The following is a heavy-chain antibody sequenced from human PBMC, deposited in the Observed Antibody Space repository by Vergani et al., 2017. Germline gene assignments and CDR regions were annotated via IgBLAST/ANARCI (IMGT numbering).Heavy chain of an antibody. CDR2: ISYDGSNK. Sequence: QVQLVESGGGVVQTGRSLRLSCAASGFTFSSYAMHWVRQAPGKGLEWVAVISYDGSNKYYADSVKGRFTISRDNSKNTLYLQMNSLRAEDTAVYYCARDRRVTTEWGYFQHWGQGTLVTVSS. CDR1: GFTFSSYA. V-gene: IGHV3-30*04. D-gene: IGHD1-1*01. J-gene: IGHJ1*01. CDR3: ARDRRVTTEWGYFQH.